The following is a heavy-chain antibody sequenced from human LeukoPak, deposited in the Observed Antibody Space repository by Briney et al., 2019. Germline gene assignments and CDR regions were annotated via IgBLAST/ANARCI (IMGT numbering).Heavy chain of an antibody. CDR2: IYSGGST. D-gene: IGHD3-22*01. CDR1: GFTVSSNY. V-gene: IGHV3-66*01. Sequence: GGSLRLSCAASGFTVSSNYMSWVRQAPGKGLEWVSVIYSGGSTYYADSVKGRFTISRDNSKNTLYLQMNSLRAEDTAVYYCARARITFYYDSNGPYFDYWGQGNLVTVSS. CDR3: ARARITFYYDSNGPYFDY. J-gene: IGHJ4*02.